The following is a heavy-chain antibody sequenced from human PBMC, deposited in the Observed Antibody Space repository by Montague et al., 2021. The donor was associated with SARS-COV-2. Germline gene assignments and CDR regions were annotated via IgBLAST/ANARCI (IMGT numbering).Heavy chain of an antibody. CDR1: GDSISSSNYD. D-gene: IGHD3-22*01. CDR3: ARRLDYWDSSGQRRHFDY. Sequence: SETLSLTCTVSGDSISSSNYDWGWIRRPPGKGLEWIGHISYHGNTNYXPSLKSRVTISIDTSRNQFSLKVSSVTATDTAIYYCARRLDYWDSSGQRRHFDYWGQGTLVTVSS. V-gene: IGHV4-39*01. J-gene: IGHJ4*02. CDR2: ISYHGNT.